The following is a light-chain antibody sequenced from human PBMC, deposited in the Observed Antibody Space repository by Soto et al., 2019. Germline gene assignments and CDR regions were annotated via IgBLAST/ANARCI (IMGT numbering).Light chain of an antibody. CDR1: SGHSSYI. CDR3: ETWDSNTHV. CDR2: LEGSGSY. V-gene: IGLV4-60*02. J-gene: IGLJ1*01. Sequence: QSVLTQSSSASASLGSSVKLTCTLSSGHSSYIIAWHQQQPGKAPRYLMKLEGSGSYNKGSGVPDRLSGSSSGADRYLTISNLQFEDEADYYCETWDSNTHVFGTGTKVTVL.